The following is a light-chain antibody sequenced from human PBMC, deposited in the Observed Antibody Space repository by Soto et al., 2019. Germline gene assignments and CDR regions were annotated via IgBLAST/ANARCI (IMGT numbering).Light chain of an antibody. J-gene: IGKJ4*01. Sequence: EIVLTQSPGTLSLSQGERVTLSCRASQSVSSNYLAWYQQKPGQAPRLLIYSASSRATGIPDRFSGSGSGTDFTLTINRLEPEDFAVYYCQQYGGSPRVTFGGGTKVEIK. CDR3: QQYGGSPRVT. CDR2: SAS. V-gene: IGKV3-20*01. CDR1: QSVSSNY.